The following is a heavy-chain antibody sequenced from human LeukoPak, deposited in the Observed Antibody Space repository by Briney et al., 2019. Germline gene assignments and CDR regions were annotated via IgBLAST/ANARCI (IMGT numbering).Heavy chain of an antibody. CDR2: IYYSGST. Sequence: TSSETLSLTCTVSGGSISSSSYYWGWIRQPPGKGLEWIGSIYYSGSTYYNPSLKSRVTISVDTSKNQFSLKLSSVTAADTAVYYCARHGSGYYDSSGYYSQHDAFDIWGQGTMVTVSS. D-gene: IGHD3-22*01. CDR3: ARHGSGYYDSSGYYSQHDAFDI. J-gene: IGHJ3*02. V-gene: IGHV4-39*01. CDR1: GGSISSSSYY.